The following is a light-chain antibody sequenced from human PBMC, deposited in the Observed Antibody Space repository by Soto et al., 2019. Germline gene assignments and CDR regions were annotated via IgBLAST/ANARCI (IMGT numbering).Light chain of an antibody. V-gene: IGLV2-14*01. CDR3: SSYTSSSTT. CDR2: DVS. CDR1: SSDVGGYNY. Sequence: QSALTQPASVSGSPGQSITISCTGISSDVGGYNYVSWYQQHPGKAPKLMIYDVSNRPSGVSNRFSGSKSGNTASLTISGLQAEDEADYYCSSYTSSSTTFGGGTKVTVL. J-gene: IGLJ2*01.